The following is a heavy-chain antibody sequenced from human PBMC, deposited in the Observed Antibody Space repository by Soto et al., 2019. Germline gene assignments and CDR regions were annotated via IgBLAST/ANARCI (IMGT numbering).Heavy chain of an antibody. CDR2: IFPTDSDT. D-gene: IGHD4-17*01. J-gene: IGHJ4*02. Sequence: GESLKISCTGSGYSFSTYWIGWVRQKPGKGLEWMGIIFPTDSDTRYSPSFQGQVTISADKSISTAYLQWSSLRASDTAMYYCATPYGYFDHWGQGTLVTVSS. CDR3: ATPYGYFDH. CDR1: GYSFSTYW. V-gene: IGHV5-51*01.